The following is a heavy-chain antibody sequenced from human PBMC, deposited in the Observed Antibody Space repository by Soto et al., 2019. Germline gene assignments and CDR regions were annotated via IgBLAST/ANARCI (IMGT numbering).Heavy chain of an antibody. CDR1: GFTFSSYG. V-gene: IGHV3-33*01. Sequence: PGGSLRLSCAASGFTFSSYGMHWVRQAPGKGLEWVAVIWYDGSNKYYADSVKGRFTISRDNSKNTLYLQMNSLRAEDTAVYYCARENWNDEGDYYYYGMDVWGQGTTVTVSS. CDR3: ARENWNDEGDYYYYGMDV. J-gene: IGHJ6*02. CDR2: IWYDGSNK. D-gene: IGHD1-1*01.